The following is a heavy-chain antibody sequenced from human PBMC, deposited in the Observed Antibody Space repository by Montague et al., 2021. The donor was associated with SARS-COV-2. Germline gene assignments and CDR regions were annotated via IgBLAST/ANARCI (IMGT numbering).Heavy chain of an antibody. D-gene: IGHD3-16*01. J-gene: IGHJ6*02. V-gene: IGHV4-39*02. Sequence: SETLSLTCNVSGGPISSSTYYWGWIRQPPGKGLEWIGNLYNGGTTYYSPSLKSRVTISVDTSKNHVSLNMASVTAADTAVYYCARTSKLRESSSGNYYYHAMDVWGQGTTVTVS. CDR2: LYNGGTT. CDR1: GGPISSSTYY. CDR3: ARTSKLRESSSGNYYYHAMDV.